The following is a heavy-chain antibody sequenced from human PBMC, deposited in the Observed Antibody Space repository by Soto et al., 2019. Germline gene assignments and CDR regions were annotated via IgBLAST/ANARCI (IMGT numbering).Heavy chain of an antibody. CDR2: IIHILGIA. D-gene: IGHD2-2*01. CDR3: ARARVNCSSTSCYQDYYYYYYMDV. V-gene: IGHV1-69*02. Sequence: SVKVSCKASGGTFSSYTISWVRQAPGQGLEWMGRIIHILGIANYAQKFQGRVTITADKSTSTAYMELSCLRSEDTAVYYCARARVNCSSTSCYQDYYYYYYMDVWGKGTTVTVSS. J-gene: IGHJ6*03. CDR1: GGTFSSYT.